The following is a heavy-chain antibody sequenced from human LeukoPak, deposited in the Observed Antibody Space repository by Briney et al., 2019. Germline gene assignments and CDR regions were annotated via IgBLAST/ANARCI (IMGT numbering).Heavy chain of an antibody. Sequence: PGGSLRLSCAASGFTFSTFAMIWVRQPPGKWLEWVSSIFPSGGEIHYADSVRGRFTISRDNSKSTLSLQMNSLRAEDTAVYYCAARRLTVTTEIDYWGQGTLVTVSS. J-gene: IGHJ4*02. CDR1: GFTFSTFA. V-gene: IGHV3-23*01. D-gene: IGHD4-17*01. CDR2: IFPSGGEI. CDR3: AARRLTVTTEIDY.